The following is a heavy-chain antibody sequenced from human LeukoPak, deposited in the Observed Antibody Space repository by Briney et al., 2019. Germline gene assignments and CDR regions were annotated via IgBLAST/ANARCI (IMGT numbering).Heavy chain of an antibody. CDR2: IYYSGST. J-gene: IGHJ4*02. CDR3: ARVGSTAMVSFDY. Sequence: PSETLSLTCTVSGGSISSYYWSWIRQPPGKGLEWIGYIYYSGSTNYNPSLKSRVTISVDTSKNQFSLKLSSVTAADTAVYYCARVGSTAMVSFDYWGQGTLVTVSS. CDR1: GGSISSYY. V-gene: IGHV4-59*12. D-gene: IGHD5-18*01.